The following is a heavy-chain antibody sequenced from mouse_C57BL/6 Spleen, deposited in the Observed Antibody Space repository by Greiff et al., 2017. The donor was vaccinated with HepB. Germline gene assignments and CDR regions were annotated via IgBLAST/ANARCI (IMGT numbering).Heavy chain of an antibody. CDR2: ISYDGSN. Sequence: EVKLQESGPGLVKPSQSLSLTCSVTGYSITSGYYWNWIRQFPGNKLEWMGYISYDGSNNYNPSLKNRISITRDTSKNQLFLKLNSVTTEDTATYYCARERDYFDYWGQGTTLTVSS. CDR1: GYSITSGYY. J-gene: IGHJ2*01. V-gene: IGHV3-6*01. CDR3: ARERDYFDY.